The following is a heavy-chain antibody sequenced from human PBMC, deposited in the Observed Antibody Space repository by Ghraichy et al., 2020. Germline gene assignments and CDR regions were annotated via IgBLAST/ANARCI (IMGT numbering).Heavy chain of an antibody. D-gene: IGHD3-16*01. J-gene: IGHJ6*02. CDR3: ARTGDVDARALAYYGLDV. CDR1: GGSMTSYY. Sequence: SETLSLTCSVSGGSMTSYYWSWLRQSPGKRLEWIGHIYYSGSTTYYPSIRSRAAISVDTSKKQFSLMLTSVTTADTAIYYCARTGDVDARALAYYGLDVWGQGTTVTFSS. V-gene: IGHV4-59*01. CDR2: IYYSGST.